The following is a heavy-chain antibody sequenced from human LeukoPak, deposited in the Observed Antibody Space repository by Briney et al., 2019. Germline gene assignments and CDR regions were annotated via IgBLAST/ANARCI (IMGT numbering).Heavy chain of an antibody. CDR2: IYSGGNT. V-gene: IGHV3-53*01. Sequence: GGSLILSCAVSGFTVSGHYMSWVRQAPGKGLEWVSIIYSGGNTYYADSVKGRFTISRDNSKNTLYLQMNSLRAEDTAVYYSASGSGYYRVAEYFQHWGQGTLVTVSS. CDR1: GFTVSGHY. J-gene: IGHJ1*01. CDR3: ASGSGYYRVAEYFQH. D-gene: IGHD3-22*01.